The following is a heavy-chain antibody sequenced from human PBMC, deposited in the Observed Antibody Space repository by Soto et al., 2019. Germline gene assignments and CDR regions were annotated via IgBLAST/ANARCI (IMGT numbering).Heavy chain of an antibody. Sequence: QLQLQESGPGLVKPSETLSLTCTVSGGSISSSSYYWGWIRQPPGKGLEWIGSIYYSGSTYYNPSLKSRVTISVDTSKNQFSLKLSSVTAADTAVYYCARQVDDFWSGYHQFDYWGQGTLVTVSS. J-gene: IGHJ4*02. CDR3: ARQVDDFWSGYHQFDY. CDR1: GGSISSSSYY. V-gene: IGHV4-39*01. CDR2: IYYSGST. D-gene: IGHD3-3*01.